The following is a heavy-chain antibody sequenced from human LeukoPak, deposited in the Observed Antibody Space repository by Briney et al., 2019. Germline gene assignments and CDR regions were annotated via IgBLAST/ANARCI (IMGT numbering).Heavy chain of an antibody. CDR3: ARELLPFDY. CDR2: IYYSGST. CDR1: GGSISSYY. D-gene: IGHD2-21*02. V-gene: IGHV4-59*01. Sequence: PSETLSLTCTVSGGSISSYYWSWLRQPPGKGLEWIGYIYYSGSTNYNPSLKSRVTISVDTSKNQFSLKLSSVTAADTAVYYCARELLPFDYWGQGTLVTVSS. J-gene: IGHJ4*02.